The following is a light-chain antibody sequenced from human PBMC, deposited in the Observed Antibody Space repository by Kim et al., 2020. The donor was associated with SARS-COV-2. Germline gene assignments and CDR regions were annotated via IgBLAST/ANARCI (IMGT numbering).Light chain of an antibody. J-gene: IGKJ2*01. CDR3: QHYSRFPYT. CDR1: ENIGTV. V-gene: IGKV1-5*03. CDR2: LAS. Sequence: VEDRVTMTGRASENIGTVLAWYQQKPGRAASLLIYLASTLESGVPSRFSGTGSGTEFSLSSTSLQPDDFATYYCQHYSRFPYTFGQGTKLEI.